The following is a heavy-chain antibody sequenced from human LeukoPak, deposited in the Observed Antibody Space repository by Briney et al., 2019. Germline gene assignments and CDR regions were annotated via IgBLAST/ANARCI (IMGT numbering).Heavy chain of an antibody. V-gene: IGHV3-66*01. CDR1: GLSVSSNY. Sequence: GGSLRLSCAASGLSVSSNYMAWVRQAPGKGPEWVSILYSDGTTHYAGSVKGRFTISRDNSKNMLYLQMYSLKTGDTAVYYCARXXXXXGSSDHFDYWGQGTLVTVS. CDR2: LYSDGTT. D-gene: IGHD1-26*01. CDR3: ARXXXXXGSSDHFDY. J-gene: IGHJ4*02.